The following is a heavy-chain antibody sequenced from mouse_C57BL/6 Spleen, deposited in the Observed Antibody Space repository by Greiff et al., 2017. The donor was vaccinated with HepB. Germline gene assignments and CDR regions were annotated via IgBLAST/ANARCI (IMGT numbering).Heavy chain of an antibody. CDR2: IWSGGST. D-gene: IGHD2-1*01. J-gene: IGHJ2*01. CDR1: GFSLTSYG. Sequence: VHLVESGPGLVQPSQSLSITCTVSGFSLTSYGVHWVRQSPGKGLEWLGVIWSGGSTDYNAAFISRLSISKDNSKSQVFFKMNSLQADDTAIYYCARRGYGNYPFYFDYWGQGTTLTVSS. CDR3: ARRGYGNYPFYFDY. V-gene: IGHV2-2*01.